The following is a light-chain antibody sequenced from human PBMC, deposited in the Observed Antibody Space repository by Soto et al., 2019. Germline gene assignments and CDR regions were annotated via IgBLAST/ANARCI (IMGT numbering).Light chain of an antibody. CDR2: DVS. Sequence: QSALTQPPSVSGSPGQSVAISCTGTSSDVGSNNRVSWYQQPPGTAPKLIIYDVSNRPSGIPDRFSGSRSANTASLTISGLPAEGGAEYYCRSITTSNTYVFGTGTQLTVL. CDR1: SSDVGSNNR. V-gene: IGLV2-18*02. CDR3: RSITTSNTYV. J-gene: IGLJ1*01.